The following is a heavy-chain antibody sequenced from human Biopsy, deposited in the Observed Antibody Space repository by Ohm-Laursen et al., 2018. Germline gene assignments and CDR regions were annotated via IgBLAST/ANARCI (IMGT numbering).Heavy chain of an antibody. CDR3: ARDRGYYSDRTVPGYFDL. CDR2: VYYTGST. D-gene: IGHD3-22*01. J-gene: IGHJ2*01. V-gene: IGHV4-59*01. CDR1: GDSISSYY. Sequence: GTLSLTWSVSGDSISSYYWSWIRQPPGKGLEWIGYVYYTGSTDYNPSLQSRVTISVDTSKNHFSLRLRSVTPADTAIYYCARDRGYYSDRTVPGYFDLWGRGTLVTVSS.